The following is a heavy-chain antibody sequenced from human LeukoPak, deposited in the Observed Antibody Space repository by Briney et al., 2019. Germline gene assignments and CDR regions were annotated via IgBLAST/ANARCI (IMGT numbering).Heavy chain of an antibody. J-gene: IGHJ4*02. CDR3: TTHTLTYYYGSGSYQTFDY. V-gene: IGHV3-15*01. Sequence: GGSLRLSCAASGFTFSNAWMSWVRQAPGKGLEWVGRIKSKTDGGTTDYAAPVKGRFTISRDDSKNTLYLQMNSLKTEDTAVYYCTTHTLTYYYGSGSYQTFDYWGQGTLVTVSS. CDR1: GFTFSNAW. D-gene: IGHD3-10*01. CDR2: IKSKTDGGTT.